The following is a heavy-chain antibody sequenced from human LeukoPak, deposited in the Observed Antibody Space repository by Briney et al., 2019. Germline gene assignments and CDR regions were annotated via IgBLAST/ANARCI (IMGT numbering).Heavy chain of an antibody. CDR3: AKDRVSPGFNWFDP. CDR2: INGRGDNT. CDR1: GVIISSYA. D-gene: IGHD2/OR15-2a*01. J-gene: IGHJ5*02. V-gene: IGHV3-23*01. Sequence: PGGSLRLSCAASGVIISSYAMSWVRQAPGKGLEWVSAINGRGDNTYCADFVKGRFTISRDNSKGTVYLQMNSLRTEDTAVYYCAKDRVSPGFNWFDPWGQGTLVTVSS.